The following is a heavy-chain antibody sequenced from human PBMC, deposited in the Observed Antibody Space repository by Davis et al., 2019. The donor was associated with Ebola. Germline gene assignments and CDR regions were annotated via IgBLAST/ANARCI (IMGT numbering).Heavy chain of an antibody. Sequence: PGGSLRLSCAASGFTFSSYWMHWVRQAPGKGLVWVSRINSDGSSTSYADFVKGRFTISRDNSRNTLFLQMNSLRVEDTALYYCARDLMLYGDQFPEIDYWGQGTLVTVSS. CDR1: GFTFSSYW. CDR2: INSDGSST. V-gene: IGHV3-74*01. CDR3: ARDLMLYGDQFPEIDY. D-gene: IGHD3-16*02. J-gene: IGHJ4*02.